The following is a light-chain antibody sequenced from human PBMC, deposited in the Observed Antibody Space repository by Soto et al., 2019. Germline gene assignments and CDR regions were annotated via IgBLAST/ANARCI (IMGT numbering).Light chain of an antibody. V-gene: IGLV1-44*01. J-gene: IGLJ3*02. CDR1: SSNIGSRT. CDR3: AAWDDSLKGWV. CDR2: TNN. Sequence: QSVLTQPPSASGTPGQRVTIYCSGTSSNIGSRTVNWYQQLPGTAPKLLIYTNNQRPSGVPDRFSGSKSGTSASLAISGLQSEDEADYYCAAWDDSLKGWVFGGGTKLTVL.